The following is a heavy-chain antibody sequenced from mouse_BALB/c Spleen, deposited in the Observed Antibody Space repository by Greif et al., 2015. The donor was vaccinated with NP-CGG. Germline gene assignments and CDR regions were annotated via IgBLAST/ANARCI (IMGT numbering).Heavy chain of an antibody. V-gene: IGHV2-6-5*01. CDR1: GFSLTDYG. CDR2: IWGGGST. Sequence: QVQLKHSGPGLVAPSQSLSITCTVSGFSLTDYGVSWIRQPPGKGLEWLGVIWGGGSTYYNSALNSRVSISKDNSKSXFFLKMNILHTDDTSMYYCAKHLGSSAFLSYWGQWTLVTVSA. J-gene: IGHJ3*01. CDR3: AKHLGSSAFLSY. D-gene: IGHD3-1*01.